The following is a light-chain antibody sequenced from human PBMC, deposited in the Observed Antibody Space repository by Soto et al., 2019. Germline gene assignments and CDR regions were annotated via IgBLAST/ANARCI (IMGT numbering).Light chain of an antibody. CDR1: QGIGSY. J-gene: IGKJ1*01. V-gene: IGKV1-9*01. CDR2: DAS. Sequence: LTQAPCFLSKSLGDRVTITCRASQGIGSYLAWYQQKPGKAPRLLIYDASNRATGIPARLSGSGSGTDFTLTISCLQSEDFAAYYCQQYYSYPWTFGQGTKVDIK. CDR3: QQYYSYPWT.